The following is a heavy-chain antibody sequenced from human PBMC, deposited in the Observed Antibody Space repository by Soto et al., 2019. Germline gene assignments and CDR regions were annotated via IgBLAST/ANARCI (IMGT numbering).Heavy chain of an antibody. Sequence: PSETLSLTCTVSGGTISNYYWSWIRQPPGKGLEWMGYMYYSGSTKYNPSLKSRVTISVGTSNNQFFLKLNSVTAADTAVYFCTRVGGYYGDYPNFDYWGRGTLVTVPS. CDR1: GGTISNYY. J-gene: IGHJ4*02. CDR2: MYYSGST. D-gene: IGHD4-17*01. V-gene: IGHV4-59*01. CDR3: TRVGGYYGDYPNFDY.